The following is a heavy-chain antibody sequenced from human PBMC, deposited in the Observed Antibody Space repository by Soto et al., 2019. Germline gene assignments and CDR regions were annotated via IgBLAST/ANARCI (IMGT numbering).Heavy chain of an antibody. D-gene: IGHD4-17*01. CDR1: GFTFSSYA. CDR3: ARAPTTVTTAYYFDY. CDR2: ISYDGSNK. Sequence: QVQLVDSGGGVVQPGRSLRLSCAASGFTFSSYAMHWVRQAPGKGLEWVAVISYDGSNKYYADSVKGRFTISRDNSKNTLNLQMNSLRAEDTAVYYCARAPTTVTTAYYFDYWGQGTLVTVSS. V-gene: IGHV3-30-3*01. J-gene: IGHJ4*02.